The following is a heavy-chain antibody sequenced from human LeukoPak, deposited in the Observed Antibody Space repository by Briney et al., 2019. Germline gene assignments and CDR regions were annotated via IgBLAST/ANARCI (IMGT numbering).Heavy chain of an antibody. D-gene: IGHD5-18*01. V-gene: IGHV3-48*03. CDR1: GFTFSSHE. CDR2: TSGSGSTI. J-gene: IGHJ4*02. CDR3: ARGGFNYDSYHFNY. Sequence: GGSLRLSCAASGFTFSSHEMNWVRQAPGKGLEWVSYTSGSGSTIYYADSVKGRFTISRDNAKNSLYLQMNSLRAEATAVYYCARGGFNYDSYHFNYWGQGTLVTVSS.